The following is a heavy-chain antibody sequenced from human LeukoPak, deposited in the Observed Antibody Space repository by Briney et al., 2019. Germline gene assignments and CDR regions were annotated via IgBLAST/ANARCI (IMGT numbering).Heavy chain of an antibody. J-gene: IGHJ4*02. V-gene: IGHV4-59*11. Sequence: SETLSLTCTVSGGSISSHYWSWIRQPPGKGLEWIGYIYCSGSTNYNPSLKSRVTISVDTSKNQFSLKLSSVTAADTAVYYCARGEVGATYFDYWGQGTLVTVSS. CDR2: IYCSGST. CDR1: GGSISSHY. CDR3: ARGEVGATYFDY. D-gene: IGHD1-26*01.